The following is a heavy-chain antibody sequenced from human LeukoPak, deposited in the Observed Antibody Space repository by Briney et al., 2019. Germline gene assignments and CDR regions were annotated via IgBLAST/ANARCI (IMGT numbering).Heavy chain of an antibody. CDR2: MNPNSGNT. Sequence: ASVKVSCKASGYTFTSYDINWVRQATGQGLEWMGWMNPNSGNTGYAQKFQGRVTFTRNTSISTAYMELSSLRSEDTAVYYCARAPSGSYYEVFDIWGQGTMVTVSS. CDR1: GYTFTSYD. J-gene: IGHJ3*02. V-gene: IGHV1-8*03. D-gene: IGHD1-26*01. CDR3: ARAPSGSYYEVFDI.